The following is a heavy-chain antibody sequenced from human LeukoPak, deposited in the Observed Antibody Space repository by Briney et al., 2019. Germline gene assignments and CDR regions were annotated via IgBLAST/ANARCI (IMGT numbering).Heavy chain of an antibody. CDR2: INPNSGGT. V-gene: IGHV1-2*02. D-gene: IGHD3-9*01. CDR1: GYTFAGYY. CDR3: ARERYYEILTGYRYGMDV. Sequence: ASVKVSCKASGYTFAGYYMHWVRQAPGQGLEWMGWINPNSGGTNYAQKFQGRVTMTRDTSISTAYMELSRLRSDDTAVYYCARERYYEILTGYRYGMDVWGQGTTVTVSS. J-gene: IGHJ6*02.